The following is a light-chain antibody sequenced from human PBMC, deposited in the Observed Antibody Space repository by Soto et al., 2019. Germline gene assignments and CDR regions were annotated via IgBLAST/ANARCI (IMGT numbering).Light chain of an antibody. CDR3: SSYAGSYTWV. CDR1: SCDVGGYNY. Sequence: QSALTQPRSVSGSPGQSVTISCTGTSCDVGGYNYVSWYQQHPGKAPKLMIYDVSKRPSGLPDRFSGSKSGNTASLTISGLQADEEADYYCSSYAGSYTWVFGGGTKLTV. CDR2: DVS. V-gene: IGLV2-11*01. J-gene: IGLJ3*02.